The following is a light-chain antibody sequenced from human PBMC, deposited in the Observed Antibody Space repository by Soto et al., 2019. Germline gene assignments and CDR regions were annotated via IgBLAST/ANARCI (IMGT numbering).Light chain of an antibody. Sequence: QSALTQPASVSGSPGQSITIPCTGTSSDIGRYNYVSWYQQHPGKAPKLIIYEVTNRPSGVSSRFSASKSGSTASLTISGLQAEDEADYYCTSYTGANTVLFGGGTKVTVL. CDR2: EVT. CDR3: TSYTGANTVL. J-gene: IGLJ2*01. CDR1: SSDIGRYNY. V-gene: IGLV2-14*01.